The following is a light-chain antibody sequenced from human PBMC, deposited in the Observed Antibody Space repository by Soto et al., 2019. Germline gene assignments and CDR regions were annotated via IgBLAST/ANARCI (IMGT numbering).Light chain of an antibody. Sequence: DIQKTQSPPTLSASVGDRVTITCRASQSIRNYLAWYQQMPGKAPKLLIYGASSLQSGVPSRFSGSGSGTEFTLTISSLQPDDFATYFCQHHNSYSQTFGQGTKVEIK. CDR3: QHHNSYSQT. V-gene: IGKV1-5*01. CDR2: GAS. J-gene: IGKJ1*01. CDR1: QSIRNY.